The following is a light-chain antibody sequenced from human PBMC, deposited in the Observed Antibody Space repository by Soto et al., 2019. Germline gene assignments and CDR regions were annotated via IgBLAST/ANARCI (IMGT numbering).Light chain of an antibody. Sequence: LHLTQYQKFLSASVGERVYITCRASQGISNLLAWDQQKPGKVPKLLIYAASTLQSGVPSRFSGSGSGTGFTLAICGLQPVGVSTQTCQMYDSAPPTFGGGTKVDIK. V-gene: IGKV1-27*01. CDR1: QGISNL. J-gene: IGKJ4*01. CDR3: QMYDSAPPT. CDR2: AAS.